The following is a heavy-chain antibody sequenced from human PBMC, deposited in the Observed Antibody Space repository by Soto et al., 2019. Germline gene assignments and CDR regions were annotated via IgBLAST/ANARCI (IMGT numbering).Heavy chain of an antibody. CDR3: AKDLSRAATRRRHYNWFDP. J-gene: IGHJ5*02. V-gene: IGHV3-23*01. CDR2: ISGSGGST. D-gene: IGHD2-15*01. CDR1: GFTFSSYA. Sequence: PGGSLRLSCAASGFTFSSYAMSWVRQAPGKGLEWVSAISGSGGSTYYADSVKGRFTISRDNSKNTLYLQMNSLRAEDTAVYYCAKDLSRAATRRRHYNWFDPWGQGTLVTVSS.